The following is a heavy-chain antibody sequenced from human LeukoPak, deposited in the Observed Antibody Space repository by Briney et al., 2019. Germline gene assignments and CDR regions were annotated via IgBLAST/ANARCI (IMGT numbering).Heavy chain of an antibody. Sequence: PGGSLRLSCAASGFTFSSYAMSWVRQAPGKGLEWVSAISGSGGSTYYADSVKGRFTISRDNSKNTLYLQMNSLRAEDTAVYYCAKDLGRWLQSPSDYWGQGTLVTVSS. CDR2: ISGSGGST. CDR3: AKDLGRWLQSPSDY. V-gene: IGHV3-23*01. D-gene: IGHD5-24*01. CDR1: GFTFSSYA. J-gene: IGHJ4*02.